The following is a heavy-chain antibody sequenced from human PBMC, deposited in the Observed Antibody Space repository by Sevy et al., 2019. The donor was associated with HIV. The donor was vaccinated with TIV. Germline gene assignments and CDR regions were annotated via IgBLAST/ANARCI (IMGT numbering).Heavy chain of an antibody. D-gene: IGHD1-26*01. Sequence: GALRLSCAASGFTFSSYAMSWVRQAPGKGLEWVSAISGSGGSTYYADSVKGRFTISRDNSKNTLYLQMNSLRAEDTAVYYCAKDESTWGSGSYFRTPVYYFDYWGQGTLVTVSS. CDR3: AKDESTWGSGSYFRTPVYYFDY. J-gene: IGHJ4*02. CDR1: GFTFSSYA. V-gene: IGHV3-23*01. CDR2: ISGSGGST.